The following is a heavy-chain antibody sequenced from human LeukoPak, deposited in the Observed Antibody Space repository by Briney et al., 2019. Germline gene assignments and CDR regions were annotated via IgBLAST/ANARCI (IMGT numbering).Heavy chain of an antibody. V-gene: IGHV1-8*01. CDR3: VRTPPNWGFDY. CDR2: MSPNSGDT. CDR1: GYTFTTHD. J-gene: IGHJ4*02. Sequence: ASVKVSCKASGYTFTTHDINWVRQATGQGLEWLGWMSPNSGDTGYAQKFQGRVTMTSDSSISTAYMELSSLKSEDTAIYYCVRTPPNWGFDYWGQGTLVTVSS. D-gene: IGHD7-27*01.